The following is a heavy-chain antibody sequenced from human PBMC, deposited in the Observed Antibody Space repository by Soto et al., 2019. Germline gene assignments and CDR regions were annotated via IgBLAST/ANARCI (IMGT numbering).Heavy chain of an antibody. Sequence: QGQLQQSGPGLVKPSQTLSLTCAISGDSVSSDITSWNWIRQSPSRGLEWLGRTYYRSKWFHDYAASVTSRITINPATSKTQFSLELNSMTPEDTAVYYCARGNALDDWGQGTVVTVSS. CDR2: TYYRSKWFH. CDR1: GDSVSSDITS. V-gene: IGHV6-1*01. J-gene: IGHJ3*01. D-gene: IGHD3-10*01. CDR3: ARGNALDD.